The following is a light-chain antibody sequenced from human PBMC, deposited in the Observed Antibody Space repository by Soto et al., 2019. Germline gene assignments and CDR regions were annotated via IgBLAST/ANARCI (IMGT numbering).Light chain of an antibody. J-gene: IGKJ1*01. Sequence: DIVMTQSPDSLAVSLGERATINCKSSQSVLYSSNNKNFLAWYQQKPGQPPKLLIYWASTRESGVPDRFSGSGSGTDFTLTISSLQAEDVEVYYCQQYYGTPWTFGQGTKVEIK. CDR3: QQYYGTPWT. CDR1: QSVLYSSNNKNF. CDR2: WAS. V-gene: IGKV4-1*01.